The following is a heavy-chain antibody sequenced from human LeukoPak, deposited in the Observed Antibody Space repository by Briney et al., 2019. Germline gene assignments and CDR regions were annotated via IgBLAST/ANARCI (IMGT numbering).Heavy chain of an antibody. Sequence: GGSLRLSCSASGFTFGDYSMSWFRQAPGKGLEWVGFIRNKAYGGTAEYAASVKGRFTISRDDSESIAYLQMDSLKTEDTAVYYCSREVRYFDWFQADYWGQGTLVTVSS. CDR2: IRNKAYGGTA. V-gene: IGHV3-49*03. CDR3: SREVRYFDWFQADY. CDR1: GFTFGDYS. D-gene: IGHD3-9*01. J-gene: IGHJ4*02.